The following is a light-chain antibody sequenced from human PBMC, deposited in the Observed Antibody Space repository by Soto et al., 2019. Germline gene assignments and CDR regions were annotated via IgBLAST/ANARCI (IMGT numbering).Light chain of an antibody. J-gene: IGLJ1*01. V-gene: IGLV2-8*01. CDR2: EVS. CDR3: SSYAGSNNLGV. Sequence: QSVLTQPRSVSGSPGQSVTISCTGTSSDVGGYNYVSWYQQHPGKAPKVMIYEVSERPSGVPDRFSGSKSGNTASLTVSGLQAEDEADYYCSSYAGSNNLGVFGTGTKVPVL. CDR1: SSDVGGYNY.